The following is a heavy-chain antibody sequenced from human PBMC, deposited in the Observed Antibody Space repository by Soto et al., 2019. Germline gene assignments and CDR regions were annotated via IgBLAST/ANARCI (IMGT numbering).Heavy chain of an antibody. CDR2: MNPNSGNT. CDR3: ARDGNDFWSGYYTGIWKYYYYYYMDV. J-gene: IGHJ6*03. V-gene: IGHV1-8*01. CDR1: GYTFTSYD. D-gene: IGHD3-3*01. Sequence: ASVKVSCKASGYTFTSYDINRVRQATGQGLEWMGWMNPNSGNTGYAQKFQGRVTMTRNTSISTAYMELSSLRSEDTAVYYCARDGNDFWSGYYTGIWKYYYYYYMDVWGKGTTVTVSS.